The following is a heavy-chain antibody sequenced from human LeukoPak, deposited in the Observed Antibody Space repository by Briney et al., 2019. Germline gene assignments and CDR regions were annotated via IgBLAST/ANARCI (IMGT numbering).Heavy chain of an antibody. CDR3: ASGVAAVVPAY. V-gene: IGHV4-31*03. D-gene: IGHD2-15*01. Sequence: SETLSLTCTVSGASITSGAYYWSWIRQHPGKGLEWIGYIYFSGSTNSNPSLKSRVTISTDTSKNQFSLQLRSVTAADTAVYYCASGVAAVVPAYWGQGTLVTVSS. CDR1: GASITSGAYY. J-gene: IGHJ4*02. CDR2: IYFSGST.